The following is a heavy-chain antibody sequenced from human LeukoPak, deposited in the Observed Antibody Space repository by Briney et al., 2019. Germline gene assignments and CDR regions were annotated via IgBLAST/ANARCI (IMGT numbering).Heavy chain of an antibody. D-gene: IGHD6-19*01. CDR1: GYSFTSYW. V-gene: IGHV5-51*01. Sequence: GESLKISCKGSGYSFTSYWIGRVRQTPGKGLEWMGITYPGDSDTRYRPSFQGQVTISADKSISTAYLQWSSLKASDTAMYYCARLPGIAVAFDYWGQGTLVTVSS. CDR2: TYPGDSDT. J-gene: IGHJ4*02. CDR3: ARLPGIAVAFDY.